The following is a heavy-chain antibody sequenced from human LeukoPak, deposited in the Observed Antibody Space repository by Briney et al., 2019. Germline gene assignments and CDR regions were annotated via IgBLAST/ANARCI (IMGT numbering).Heavy chain of an antibody. CDR1: GFTVSSNY. CDR2: IYSGGST. J-gene: IGHJ4*02. D-gene: IGHD4-17*01. Sequence: GILRLSCAASGFTVSSNYVSWVRQAPGKGLEWVSVIYSGGSTYYADSVKGRFTISRDNSKNTLYLQMNSLRAEDTAVYYCARVRDYGGDFDHWGQGTLVTVSS. V-gene: IGHV3-53*01. CDR3: ARVRDYGGDFDH.